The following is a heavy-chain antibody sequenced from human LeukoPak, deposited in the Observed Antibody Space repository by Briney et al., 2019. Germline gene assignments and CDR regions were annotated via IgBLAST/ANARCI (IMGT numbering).Heavy chain of an antibody. Sequence: SETLSLTCTVSGDSVNSFYYWGWIRQPPGKGLEWIASVYYSGRTYTNPSLKSRVTISVDTSKNHFSLKLDSVTAAGTAVYYCARQGSSGWSHFDHWGQGTLVTVSS. CDR2: VYYSGRT. J-gene: IGHJ4*02. V-gene: IGHV4-39*01. D-gene: IGHD6-19*01. CDR1: GDSVNSFYY. CDR3: ARQGSSGWSHFDH.